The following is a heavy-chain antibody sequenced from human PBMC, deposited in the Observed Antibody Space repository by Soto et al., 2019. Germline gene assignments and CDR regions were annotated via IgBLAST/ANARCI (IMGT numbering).Heavy chain of an antibody. CDR2: IRSKANSYAT. CDR1: GFTFSGSA. J-gene: IGHJ4*02. Sequence: GGSLRLSCAASGFTFSGSAMHWVRQASGKGLEWVGRIRSKANSYATAYAASVKGRFTISRDDSKNTAYLQMNSLKTEDTAVYYCTAHINYIWGSYRDFDYWGQGTLVTVSS. V-gene: IGHV3-73*01. CDR3: TAHINYIWGSYRDFDY. D-gene: IGHD3-16*02.